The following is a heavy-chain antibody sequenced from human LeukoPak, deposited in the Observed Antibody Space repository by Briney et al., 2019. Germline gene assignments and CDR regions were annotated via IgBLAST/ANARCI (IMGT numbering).Heavy chain of an antibody. CDR1: GYTFTSYA. Sequence: ASVKVSCKTSGYTFTSYAMNWLRQAPGQGLEWMGIINPSGGSTSYAQKFQGRVTMTRDTSTSTVYMELSSLRSEDTAVYYCARGYSYGFDYWGQGTLVTVSS. J-gene: IGHJ4*02. CDR2: INPSGGST. CDR3: ARGYSYGFDY. V-gene: IGHV1-46*01. D-gene: IGHD5-18*01.